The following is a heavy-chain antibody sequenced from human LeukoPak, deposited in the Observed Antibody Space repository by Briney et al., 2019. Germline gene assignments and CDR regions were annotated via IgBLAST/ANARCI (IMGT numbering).Heavy chain of an antibody. Sequence: GESLKIYCQGSGNNLNSYWIEWVRQIPGKGLEWMGIIYPGDSDTRYSPSFQGQVTISADKTSSTAYLQWSSLKASDTAMYYCALKSVGANNYWGQGTRVTVSS. V-gene: IGHV5-51*01. CDR2: IYPGDSDT. D-gene: IGHD1-26*01. J-gene: IGHJ4*02. CDR3: ALKSVGANNY. CDR1: GNNLNSYW.